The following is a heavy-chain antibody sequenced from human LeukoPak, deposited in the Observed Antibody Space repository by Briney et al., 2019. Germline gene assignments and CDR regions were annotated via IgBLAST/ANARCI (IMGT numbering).Heavy chain of an antibody. CDR3: ARGSSWYSYGMDL. CDR1: GYTFTGYY. CDR2: INPHSGGT. Sequence: GASVTVSCKASGYTFTGYYMHWVRQAPAPGLEWMGWINPHSGGTDYAQKFQGRVTMTRDTSISTAYMELGRLRSDDTAVYYCARGSSWYSYGMDLWGQGTTVTVSS. V-gene: IGHV1-2*02. J-gene: IGHJ6*02. D-gene: IGHD6-13*01.